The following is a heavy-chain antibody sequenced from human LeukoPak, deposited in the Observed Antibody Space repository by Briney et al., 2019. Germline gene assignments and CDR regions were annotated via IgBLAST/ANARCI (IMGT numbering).Heavy chain of an antibody. CDR1: GFTFSSYW. CDR3: ARDGYSSSFVY. D-gene: IGHD5-12*01. CDR2: ITSDGSDT. Sequence: PGGSLRLSCAASGFTFSSYWMHWVRQAPGKGLVWVSRITSDGSDTVYADSVKGRFTISRDNAKNTLYLQMDSLRAEDTAVYYCARDGYSSSFVYWGQGTLVTVSS. V-gene: IGHV3-74*01. J-gene: IGHJ4*02.